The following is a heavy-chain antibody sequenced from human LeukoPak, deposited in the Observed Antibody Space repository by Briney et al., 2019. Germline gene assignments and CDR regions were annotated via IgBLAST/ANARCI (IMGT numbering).Heavy chain of an antibody. CDR1: GYTFTSYG. CDR2: IIPIFGTA. CDR3: ARLDGYYFDY. J-gene: IGHJ4*02. D-gene: IGHD3-9*01. V-gene: IGHV1-69*13. Sequence: SVKVSCKASGYTFTSYGISWVRQAPGQGLEWMGGIIPIFGTANYAQKFQGRVTITADESTSTAYMELSSLRSEDAAVYYCARLDGYYFDYWGQGTLVTVSS.